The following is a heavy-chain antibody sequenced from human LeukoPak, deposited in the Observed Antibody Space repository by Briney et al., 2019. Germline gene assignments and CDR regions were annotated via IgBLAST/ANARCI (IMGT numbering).Heavy chain of an antibody. D-gene: IGHD5-18*01. CDR3: AKGYSYAMGDYFDY. CDR2: ISWNSGSI. V-gene: IGHV3-9*01. CDR1: GFTFDDYA. Sequence: QAGGSLRLSCAAPGFTFDDYAMHWVRKAPGKGLEWVSGISWNSGSIGYADSVKGRFTISRDNAKNSLYLQMNSLRAEDTALYYCAKGYSYAMGDYFDYWGQGTLVTVSS. J-gene: IGHJ4*02.